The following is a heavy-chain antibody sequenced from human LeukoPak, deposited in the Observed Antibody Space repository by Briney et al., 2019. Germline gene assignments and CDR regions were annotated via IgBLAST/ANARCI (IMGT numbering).Heavy chain of an antibody. V-gene: IGHV3-49*04. Sequence: GGSLRLSCTASGFTFCDYAMSWVRQAPGKGLEWVGFIRSKAYGGTTEYAASVKGRFTISRDDSKSIAYLQMNSLKTEDTAVYYCTRERGSSSWYPYYFDYWGQGTLVTVSS. J-gene: IGHJ4*02. D-gene: IGHD6-13*01. CDR3: TRERGSSSWYPYYFDY. CDR1: GFTFCDYA. CDR2: IRSKAYGGTT.